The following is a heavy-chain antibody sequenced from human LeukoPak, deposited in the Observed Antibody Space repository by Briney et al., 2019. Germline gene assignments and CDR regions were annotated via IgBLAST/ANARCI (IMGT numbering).Heavy chain of an antibody. CDR1: GFTFSSYS. V-gene: IGHV3-21*01. Sequence: GGSLRLSCAASGFTFSSYSMNWVRQAPGKGLEWVSSISSSSYIYYADSVKGRFTISRDNAKNSLYLQMNSLRAEDTAVYYCARDSYGGIDDAFDIWGQGTMVTVPS. D-gene: IGHD4-23*01. CDR2: ISSSSYI. J-gene: IGHJ3*02. CDR3: ARDSYGGIDDAFDI.